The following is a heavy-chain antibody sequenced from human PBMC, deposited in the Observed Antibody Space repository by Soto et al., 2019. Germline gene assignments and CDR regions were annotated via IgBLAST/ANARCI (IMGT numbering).Heavy chain of an antibody. D-gene: IGHD3-16*01. CDR2: TSYDGSDK. J-gene: IGHJ1*01. Sequence: ESGGGVVQPGTSLRVSCVGSGFTFRSYVIHWVRQAPGKGLEWVALTSYDGSDKYYGDSVRGRFTISRDNSRNTVDLQMDSLRLEDTALYYCARWGTRGGLDVWGQGTLVSVSS. CDR1: GFTFRSYV. CDR3: ARWGTRGGLDV. V-gene: IGHV3-30*19.